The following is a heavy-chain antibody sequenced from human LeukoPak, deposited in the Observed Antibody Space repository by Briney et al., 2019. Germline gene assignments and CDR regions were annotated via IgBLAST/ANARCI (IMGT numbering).Heavy chain of an antibody. CDR3: AKDRGQQWQFDC. J-gene: IGHJ4*02. V-gene: IGHV3-23*01. D-gene: IGHD6-19*01. CDR1: GFTFSNYA. Sequence: GGSLRLSCAASGFTFSNYAMSWVRQAPGKGLEWVSTISRSGDNTYYADSVKGRFTISRDNSKNTLFLQMNSLTAEDTAIYHCAKDRGQQWQFDCWGQGTLVTVSS. CDR2: ISRSGDNT.